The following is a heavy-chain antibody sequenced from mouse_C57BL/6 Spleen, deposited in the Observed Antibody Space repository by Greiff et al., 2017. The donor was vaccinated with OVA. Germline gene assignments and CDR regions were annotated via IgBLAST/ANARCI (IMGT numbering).Heavy chain of an antibody. CDR1: GYTFTSYW. CDR3: AGGDYGNPYAMDY. CDR2: IDPSDSYT. D-gene: IGHD2-1*01. Sequence: QVQLQQSGAELVMPGASVKLSCKASGYTFTSYWMHWVKQRPGQGLEWIGEIDPSDSYTNYNQKFKGKSTLTVDKSSSTAYMQLSSLTSEDSAVYYCAGGDYGNPYAMDYWGQGTSVTVSS. J-gene: IGHJ4*01. V-gene: IGHV1-69*01.